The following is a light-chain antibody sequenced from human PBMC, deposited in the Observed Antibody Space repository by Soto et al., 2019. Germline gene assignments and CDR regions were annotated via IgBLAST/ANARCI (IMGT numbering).Light chain of an antibody. J-gene: IGKJ1*01. CDR2: GAS. CDR3: QHYNNWPPWM. CDR1: QSVSSD. Sequence: EIVMTQSPATLSVSPGERATLSCTASQSVSSDLAWYQQKPGQAPRLLIYGASTRATGIPARFSGSGSGTEFTLTINSLQSEDFAVYYCQHYNNWPPWMFGQGTKVEIK. V-gene: IGKV3-15*01.